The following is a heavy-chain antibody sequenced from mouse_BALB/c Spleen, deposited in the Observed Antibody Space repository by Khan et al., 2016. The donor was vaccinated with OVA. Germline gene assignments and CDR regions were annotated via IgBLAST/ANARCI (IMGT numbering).Heavy chain of an antibody. J-gene: IGHJ3*01. Sequence: QVQLQQSGAELARPGASVKMSCKASGYTFTSYTIHWIKKRPGQGLEWIGYINPSNGYTNYNQKFKHQATLTTDKSSTTAYLQLSSLTSVDSAVYNCVRDGAYHRNDGWFAYWGQGTLVTVSA. V-gene: IGHV1-4*01. CDR2: INPSNGYT. CDR1: GYTFTSYT. D-gene: IGHD2-14*01. CDR3: VRDGAYHRNDGWFAY.